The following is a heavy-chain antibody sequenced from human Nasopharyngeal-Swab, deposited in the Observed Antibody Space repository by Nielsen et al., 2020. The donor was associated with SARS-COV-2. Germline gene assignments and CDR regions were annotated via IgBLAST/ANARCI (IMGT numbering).Heavy chain of an antibody. CDR2: IIPILGIP. V-gene: IGHV1-69*04. Sequence: SVKVSCKASGYSFTEYDLNWVRQATGQGLEWMGRIIPILGIPNYAQKFQGRLTITADTSTTTAYMELSSLRSEDTAVYYCANPVEMSTTWGQGTLVTVSS. CDR3: ANPVEMSTT. J-gene: IGHJ5*02. CDR1: GYSFTEYD. D-gene: IGHD5-24*01.